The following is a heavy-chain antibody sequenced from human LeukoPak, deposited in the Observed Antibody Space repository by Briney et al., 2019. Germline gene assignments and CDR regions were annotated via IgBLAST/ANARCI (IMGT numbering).Heavy chain of an antibody. Sequence: GESLKISCKGSGYSFTSYWIGWVRQMPGKGLEWMGIIYPADSDTRYSPSFQGQVTISADKSISTAYLQWSSLKASDTAMYYCATASYCTGGSCYFDYWGQGTPVTVSS. CDR3: ATASYCTGGSCYFDY. CDR2: IYPADSDT. V-gene: IGHV5-51*01. CDR1: GYSFTSYW. J-gene: IGHJ4*02. D-gene: IGHD2-8*02.